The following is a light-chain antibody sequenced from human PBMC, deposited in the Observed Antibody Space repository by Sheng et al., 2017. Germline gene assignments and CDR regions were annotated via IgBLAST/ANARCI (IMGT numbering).Light chain of an antibody. V-gene: IGKV2D-29*02. CDR3: MQSIQLFT. CDR2: EVS. J-gene: IGKJ3*01. Sequence: DIVMTQTPLSLSVIPGQPASISCKSSQSLLHSDGKTYLYWYLQKPGQSPQLLFFEVSKRLSGVPDRFSGSGSGTDFTLKISRVEAEDVGVYYCMQSIQLFTFGPGTKVDIK. CDR1: QSLLHSDGKTY.